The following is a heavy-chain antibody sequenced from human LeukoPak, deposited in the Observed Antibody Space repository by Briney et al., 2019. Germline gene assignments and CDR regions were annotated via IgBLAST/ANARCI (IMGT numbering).Heavy chain of an antibody. CDR2: IYYSGST. CDR1: GGSISSGGYY. D-gene: IGHD1-7*01. CDR3: ARDREYNWNYSNYYYGMDV. V-gene: IGHV4-31*03. J-gene: IGHJ6*02. Sequence: SETLSLTCTVSGGSISSGGYYWSWLRQHPGKGLEWIGYIYYSGSTYYNPSLKSRVTISVDTSKNQFSLKLSSVTAADTAVYYCARDREYNWNYSNYYYGMDVWGQGTTVTVSS.